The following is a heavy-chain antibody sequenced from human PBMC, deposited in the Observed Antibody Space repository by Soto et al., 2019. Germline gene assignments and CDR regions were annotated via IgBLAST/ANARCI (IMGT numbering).Heavy chain of an antibody. CDR2: IYYSGST. D-gene: IGHD3-3*01. J-gene: IGHJ4*02. Sequence: QVQLQESGPGLVKPSQTLSLTCTVSGGSISSGGYYWSWIRQHPGKGLEWIGYIYYSGSTYYNPSLKSRVTISVDTSKNQFSLKLSSATAADTAVYYCARAYYDFWSGYSAPFDYWGQGTLVTVSS. V-gene: IGHV4-31*03. CDR1: GGSISSGGYY. CDR3: ARAYYDFWSGYSAPFDY.